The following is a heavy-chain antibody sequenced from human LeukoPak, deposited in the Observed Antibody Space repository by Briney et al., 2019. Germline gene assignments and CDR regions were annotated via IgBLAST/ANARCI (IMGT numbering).Heavy chain of an antibody. D-gene: IGHD5-18*01. J-gene: IGHJ3*02. CDR1: GFTFDDYG. V-gene: IGHV3-20*04. CDR3: ASSYSYGYGRAFDI. Sequence: GGSLRLSCAASGFTFDDYGMSWVRQAPGKGLEWVSGINWNGGSTGYADSVKGRFTISRDNAKNSLYLQMNSLRAEDTALYYCASSYSYGYGRAFDIWGQGTMVTVSS. CDR2: INWNGGST.